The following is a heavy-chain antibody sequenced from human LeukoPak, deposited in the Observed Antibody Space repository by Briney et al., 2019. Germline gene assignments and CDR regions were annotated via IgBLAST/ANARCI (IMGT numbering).Heavy chain of an antibody. J-gene: IGHJ4*02. V-gene: IGHV6-1*01. Sequence: SQTLSLTCTISGDSVSSNSAAWNWIRQSPSRGLEWLGRAYYRSKWYTDYALSVKSRITINPDTSKNQFSLQLNSVTPEDTAVYYCARGYGYYFDYWGQGTLVTVSP. CDR1: GDSVSSNSAA. CDR2: AYYRSKWYT. D-gene: IGHD5-18*01. CDR3: ARGYGYYFDY.